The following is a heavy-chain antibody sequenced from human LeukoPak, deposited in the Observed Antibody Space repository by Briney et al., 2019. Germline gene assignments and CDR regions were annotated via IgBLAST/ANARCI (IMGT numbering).Heavy chain of an antibody. CDR1: GGSISSGGYY. V-gene: IGHV4-31*03. CDR2: IYYSGST. J-gene: IGHJ5*02. CDR3: ARTRRITMVRWGILFDP. Sequence: PSETLSLTCTVSGGSISSGGYYWSCIRQHPGKGLEWIGYIYYSGSTYYNPSLKSRVTISVDTSKNQFSLKLSSVTAADTAVYYCARTRRITMVRWGILFDPWGQGTLVTVSS. D-gene: IGHD3-10*01.